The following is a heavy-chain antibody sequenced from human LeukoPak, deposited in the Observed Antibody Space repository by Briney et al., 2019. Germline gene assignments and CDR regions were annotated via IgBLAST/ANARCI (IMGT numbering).Heavy chain of an antibody. CDR1: GGSISSYY. D-gene: IGHD3-9*01. CDR3: ARTIRYFDWLSYYFDH. J-gene: IGHJ4*02. CDR2: IYYSGST. Sequence: PSETLSLTCTVSGGSISSYYWSWIRQPPGKGLEWIGYIYYSGSTNYNPSLKSRVTISVDTSKNQFSLKLSSVTAADTAVYYCARTIRYFDWLSYYFDHWGQGTLVTVSS. V-gene: IGHV4-59*01.